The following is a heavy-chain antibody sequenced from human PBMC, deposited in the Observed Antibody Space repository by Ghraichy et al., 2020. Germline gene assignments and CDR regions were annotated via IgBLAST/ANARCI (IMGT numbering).Heavy chain of an antibody. V-gene: IGHV3-30*18. CDR3: AKGDSGYDQDAFDI. D-gene: IGHD5-12*01. Sequence: GESLNISCAASGFTFSSYGMHWVRQAPGKGLEWVAVISYDGSNKYYADSVKGRFTISRDNSKNTLYLQMNSLRAEDTAVYYCAKGDSGYDQDAFDIWGQGTMVTVSS. J-gene: IGHJ3*02. CDR2: ISYDGSNK. CDR1: GFTFSSYG.